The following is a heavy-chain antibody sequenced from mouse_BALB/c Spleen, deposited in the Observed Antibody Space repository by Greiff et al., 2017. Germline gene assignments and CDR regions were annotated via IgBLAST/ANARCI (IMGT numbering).Heavy chain of an antibody. J-gene: IGHJ4*01. CDR2: IYPGNSDT. D-gene: IGHD2-2*01. CDR3: TRTGGLWLRLYAMDY. V-gene: IGHV1-5*01. CDR1: GYSFTSYW. Sequence: VQLQQSGTVLARPGASVKMSCKASGYSFTSYWMHWVNQRPGQGLEWIGAIYPGNSDTSYNQKFKGKAKLTAVTSASTAYMELSSLTNEDSAVYYCTRTGGLWLRLYAMDYWGQGTSVTVSS.